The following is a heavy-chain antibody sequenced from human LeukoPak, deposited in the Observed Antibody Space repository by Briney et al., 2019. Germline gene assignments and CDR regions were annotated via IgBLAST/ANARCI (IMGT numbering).Heavy chain of an antibody. CDR3: ATLWFGELLSDVGGS. J-gene: IGHJ4*02. Sequence: PGGSLRLSCAASGFTFSSYGMHWVRQAPGKGLEWVAFIRYDGSNKYYADSVKGRFTISRDNSKNTLYLQMNSLRAEDTAVYYCATLWFGELLSDVGGSWGQGTLVTVSS. CDR1: GFTFSSYG. D-gene: IGHD3-10*01. CDR2: IRYDGSNK. V-gene: IGHV3-30*02.